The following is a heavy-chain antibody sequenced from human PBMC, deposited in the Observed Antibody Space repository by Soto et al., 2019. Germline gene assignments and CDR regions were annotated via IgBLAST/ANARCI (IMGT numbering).Heavy chain of an antibody. D-gene: IGHD3-16*01. V-gene: IGHV3-23*01. CDR1: GFTFSSNA. CDR2: ISNSGSST. Sequence: GGSLRLSCAASGFTFSSNAMAWVRQAPGKGLEWVSGISNSGSSTYYADSVKGRFTISRDNSKSTLYLQMNGLRVDDAALYYWEKDAWLEFGIRFEFWGQGSLVTVSS. J-gene: IGHJ4*02. CDR3: EKDAWLEFGIRFEF.